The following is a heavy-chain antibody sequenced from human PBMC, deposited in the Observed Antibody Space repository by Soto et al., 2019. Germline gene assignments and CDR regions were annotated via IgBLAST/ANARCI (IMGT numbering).Heavy chain of an antibody. J-gene: IGHJ5*02. V-gene: IGHV1-69*06. Sequence: QVQLVQSGAEVKKPGSSVKVSCKASGGTFSSYAISWVRQAPGQGLEWMGGLIPIFGTANYAQKFQGRVTITADKSTSTADMELSSLRSEDTAVYYCASAAVEYPSTIPNWFDPWGQGTLVTVSS. D-gene: IGHD5-12*01. CDR1: GGTFSSYA. CDR3: ASAAVEYPSTIPNWFDP. CDR2: LIPIFGTA.